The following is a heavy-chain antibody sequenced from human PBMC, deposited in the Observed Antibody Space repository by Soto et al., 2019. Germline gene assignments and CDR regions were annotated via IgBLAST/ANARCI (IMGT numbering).Heavy chain of an antibody. CDR3: AHNGMSFDY. V-gene: IGHV2-5*02. CDR2: IYWDDAK. CDR1: GFSLSTSGVG. Sequence: QITLKESGPTLVKPTQTLTLTCTFSGFSLSTSGVGVGWIRQPPGKALEWLALIYWDDAKRSSPSLKGRLTXXKDTSKNQVVLTMTNMDPVDTATYYCAHNGMSFDYWGQGTLVTVSS. D-gene: IGHD1-26*01. J-gene: IGHJ4*02.